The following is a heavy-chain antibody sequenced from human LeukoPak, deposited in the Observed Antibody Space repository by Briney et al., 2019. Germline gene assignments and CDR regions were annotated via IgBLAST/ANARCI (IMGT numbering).Heavy chain of an antibody. V-gene: IGHV4-4*07. D-gene: IGHD6-19*01. J-gene: IGHJ4*02. Sequence: SETLSLTCTVSGGSISSYYWSWIRQPAGKGLEWIGRIYTSGSTNYNPSLKSRVTMSVDTSKNQFSLKLSSVTAADTAVYYCARESRVQQWLAYFDYWGQGTLVTVSS. CDR2: IYTSGST. CDR3: ARESRVQQWLAYFDY. CDR1: GGSISSYY.